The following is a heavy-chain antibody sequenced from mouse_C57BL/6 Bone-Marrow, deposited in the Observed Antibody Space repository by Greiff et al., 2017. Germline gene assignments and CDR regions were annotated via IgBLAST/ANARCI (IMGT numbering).Heavy chain of an antibody. CDR1: GYAFSSSW. Sequence: VQLQQSGPELVKPGASVKISCKASGYAFSSSWMNWVKQRPGKGLEWVGRIYPGDGDTNYNGKFKGKATLTADKSSSTAYMQLSSLTSEDSAVYFCAREGELGRWFAYWGQGTLVTVSA. CDR2: IYPGDGDT. V-gene: IGHV1-82*01. CDR3: AREGELGRWFAY. D-gene: IGHD4-1*01. J-gene: IGHJ3*01.